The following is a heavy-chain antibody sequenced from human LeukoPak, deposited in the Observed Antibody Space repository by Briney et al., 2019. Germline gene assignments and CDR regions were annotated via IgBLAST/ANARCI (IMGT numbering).Heavy chain of an antibody. CDR3: AKAKSYYSNYDY. Sequence: GGSLRLSCAASGFTFSRYGLHWVRQAPGKGLEWVAFIRDDGSTRYYADSVKGRFTVSRDNSKNTLYLQVNSLRAEDTAVYYCAKAKSYYSNYDYWGQGTLVTVSS. D-gene: IGHD4-11*01. CDR2: IRDDGSTR. V-gene: IGHV3-30*02. CDR1: GFTFSRYG. J-gene: IGHJ4*02.